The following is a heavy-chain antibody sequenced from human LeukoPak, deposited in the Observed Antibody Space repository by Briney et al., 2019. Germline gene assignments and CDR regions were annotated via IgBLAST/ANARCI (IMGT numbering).Heavy chain of an antibody. CDR2: TYYRSKWYN. D-gene: IGHD1-26*01. J-gene: IGHJ4*02. V-gene: IGHV6-1*01. CDR3: ARDRSGSYRD. CDR1: GDSVSSNIAA. Sequence: SQTLSLTCTISGDSVSSNIAAWNWIRQSLSRGLEWLGRTYYRSKWYNDYSVSVKSRITITPDTSKNQFSLQLNSVTPEGTAVYYCARDRSGSYRDWGQGTLVTVSS.